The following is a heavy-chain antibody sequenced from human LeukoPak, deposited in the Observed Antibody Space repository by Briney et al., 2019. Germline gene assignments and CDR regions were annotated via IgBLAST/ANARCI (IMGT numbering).Heavy chain of an antibody. V-gene: IGHV1-8*02. CDR1: GYTFTGYY. CDR2: MNPNSGNT. CDR3: ASSSSYHYYYYMDV. J-gene: IGHJ6*03. D-gene: IGHD6-6*01. Sequence: ASVKVSCKASGYTFTGYYMHWVRQAPGQGLEWMGWMNPNSGNTGYAQKFQGRVTMTRNTSISTAYMELSSLRSEDTAVYYCASSSSYHYYYYMDVWGKGTTVTVSS.